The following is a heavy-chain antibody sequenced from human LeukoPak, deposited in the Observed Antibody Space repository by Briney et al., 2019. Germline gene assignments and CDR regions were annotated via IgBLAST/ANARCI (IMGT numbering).Heavy chain of an antibody. Sequence: EGSLRLSCATSGFTFSSYAMNWVRQAPGKGLEWVSGISGSGGSAYYADSVKGRFTISRDNSKNTLYLQVDSLRAEDTAVYYCAKGLWGAYYYGMDVWGQGTTVTVSS. D-gene: IGHD3-16*01. CDR2: ISGSGGSA. CDR1: GFTFSSYA. V-gene: IGHV3-23*01. J-gene: IGHJ6*02. CDR3: AKGLWGAYYYGMDV.